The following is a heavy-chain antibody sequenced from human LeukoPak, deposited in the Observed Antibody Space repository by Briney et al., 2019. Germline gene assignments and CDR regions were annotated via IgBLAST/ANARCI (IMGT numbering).Heavy chain of an antibody. CDR3: ARAGPSDYDILTGYLPPGYFDY. D-gene: IGHD3-9*01. V-gene: IGHV4-59*01. J-gene: IGHJ4*02. Sequence: SETLYLTCTVSGGSISSYYWSWIRQPPGKGLEWIGYIYYSGSTNYNPSLKSRVTISVVTSKFQFSLKLSTVTAADTAVYFCARAGPSDYDILTGYLPPGYFDYWGQGTLVTVSS. CDR2: IYYSGST. CDR1: GGSISSYY.